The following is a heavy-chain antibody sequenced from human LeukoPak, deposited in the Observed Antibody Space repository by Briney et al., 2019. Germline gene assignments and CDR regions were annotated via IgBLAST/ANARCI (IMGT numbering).Heavy chain of an antibody. CDR1: GGSISSYY. D-gene: IGHD1-1*01. V-gene: IGHV4-59*01. J-gene: IGHJ4*02. Sequence: SETLSLTCTVSGGSISSYYWSWIRQPPGKGLEWIGYIYSSGSTNYNPSLKSRVTISVDTSKNQFSLKLNFVTAADTAVYCCARWGHSNWYVDYWGQGTLVTVSS. CDR3: ARWGHSNWYVDY. CDR2: IYSSGST.